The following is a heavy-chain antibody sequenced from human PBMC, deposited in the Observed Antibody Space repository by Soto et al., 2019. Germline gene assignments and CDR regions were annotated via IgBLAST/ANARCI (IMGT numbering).Heavy chain of an antibody. CDR2: IWYDGSNK. Sequence: QVQLVESGGGVVQPGRSLRLSCAASGFTFSSYGMHWVRQAPGKGLEWVAVIWYDGSNKYYADSVKGRFTISRDNSKNTLYLQMNSLRAEDTAVYYCVRDGGYCSGGSCHNWYFDLWGRGTLVTVSS. D-gene: IGHD2-15*01. CDR3: VRDGGYCSGGSCHNWYFDL. J-gene: IGHJ2*01. CDR1: GFTFSSYG. V-gene: IGHV3-33*01.